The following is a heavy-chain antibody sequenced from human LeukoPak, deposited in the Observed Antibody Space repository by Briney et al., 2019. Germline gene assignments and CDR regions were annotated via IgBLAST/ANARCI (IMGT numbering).Heavy chain of an antibody. J-gene: IGHJ6*02. CDR1: GGSFSGYY. Sequence: SETLSLTCAVYGGSFSGYYWSWIRQHPGKGLEWIGYIYYSGSTYYNPSLKSRVTISVDTSKNQFSLKLSSVTAADTAVYYCARDSFGYSNSGYYYGMDVWGQGTTVTVSS. CDR3: ARDSFGYSNSGYYYGMDV. V-gene: IGHV4-31*11. D-gene: IGHD4-11*01. CDR2: IYYSGST.